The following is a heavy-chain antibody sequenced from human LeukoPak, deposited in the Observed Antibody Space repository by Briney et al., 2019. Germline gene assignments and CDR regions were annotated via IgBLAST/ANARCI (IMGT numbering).Heavy chain of an antibody. J-gene: IGHJ4*02. D-gene: IGHD5-18*01. CDR1: GYTFTSYY. CDR2: INPSGGST. Sequence: ASVKVSCKASGYTFTSYYMHWVRQAPGQGLEWMGIINPSGGSTSYAQKFQGRVTMTRDTSTSTVYMEVSSLRSEDTAVYYCARGGGIMVTAYYFDYWGQGTLVTVSS. CDR3: ARGGGIMVTAYYFDY. V-gene: IGHV1-46*01.